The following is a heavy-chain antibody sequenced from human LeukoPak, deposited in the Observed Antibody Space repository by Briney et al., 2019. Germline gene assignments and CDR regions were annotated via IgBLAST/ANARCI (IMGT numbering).Heavy chain of an antibody. J-gene: IGHJ4*02. CDR1: GFTVTTNY. V-gene: IGHV3-66*04. CDR2: MYISGNT. D-gene: IGHD3-22*01. Sequence: GGSLRLSCAASGFTVTTNYMSWVRQAPGKGLEWVSVMYISGNTKYADSVKGRLTISRDNSKNTLYLQMNSLRAEGTAVYYCARQGTDETSGYYAYWGQGTLVTVSS. CDR3: ARQGTDETSGYYAY.